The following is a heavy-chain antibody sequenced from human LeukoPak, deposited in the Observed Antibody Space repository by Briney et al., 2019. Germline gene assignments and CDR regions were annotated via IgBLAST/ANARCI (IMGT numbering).Heavy chain of an antibody. D-gene: IGHD4-17*01. CDR1: GFTFSSYW. CDR2: ISTSSSSI. CDR3: ARAVTPNDWFDP. J-gene: IGHJ5*02. V-gene: IGHV3-21*01. Sequence: GGSLRLSCAASGFTFSSYWMSWVRQAPGKGLEWVSSISTSSSSIYYADSVKGRFTISRDNAKKSLYLQMNSLRAEDTAVYYCARAVTPNDWFDPWGQGTLVTVSS.